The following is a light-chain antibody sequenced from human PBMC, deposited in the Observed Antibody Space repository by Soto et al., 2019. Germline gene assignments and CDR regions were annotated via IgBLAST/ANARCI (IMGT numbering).Light chain of an antibody. CDR1: QSVSSN. J-gene: IGKJ2*01. Sequence: EIVMTQSPATLSVSPGERATLSCRASQSVSSNLAWYQQKPGQAPRLLIYDASTRATGIPARFSGSGSGTEFTRTISSLQSEDFAVYYCQQYNDWPPYTFGQGTKVDIK. CDR2: DAS. V-gene: IGKV3-15*01. CDR3: QQYNDWPPYT.